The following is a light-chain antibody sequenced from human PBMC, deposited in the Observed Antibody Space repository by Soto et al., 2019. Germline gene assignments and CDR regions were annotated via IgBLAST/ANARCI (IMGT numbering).Light chain of an antibody. CDR2: GAS. Sequence: EIVLTQSPGTLSLSPGERATLSCRASQSVSSSYLAWYQQKPGQAPRILIYGASSRATGIPDRFSGSGSGTDCTLTISRLEPEDFAVDYCQQYGSSGYTFGQGTKLEIK. V-gene: IGKV3-20*01. CDR1: QSVSSSY. J-gene: IGKJ2*01. CDR3: QQYGSSGYT.